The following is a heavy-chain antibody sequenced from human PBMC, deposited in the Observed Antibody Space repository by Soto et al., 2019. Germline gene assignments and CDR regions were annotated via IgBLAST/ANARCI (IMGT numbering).Heavy chain of an antibody. V-gene: IGHV4-4*07. J-gene: IGHJ5*02. D-gene: IGHD1-7*01. CDR3: ARVSGTGTTLMGWFDP. CDR2: IYTSGST. Sequence: PSETLSLTCTVSGGSISSCSWSWIRQPAGKGLEWIGRIYTSGSTNYNPSLKSRVTMSVDTSKNQFSLKLSSVTAADTAVYYCARVSGTGTTLMGWFDPWGQGTLGTVSS. CDR1: GGSISSCS.